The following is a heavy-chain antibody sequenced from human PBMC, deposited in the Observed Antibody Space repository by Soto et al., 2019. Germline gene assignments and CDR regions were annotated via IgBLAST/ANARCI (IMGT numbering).Heavy chain of an antibody. CDR1: GGSFSGYY. J-gene: IGHJ4*02. CDR2: INHSGST. V-gene: IGHV4-34*01. CDR3: ARGSPYVLALG. D-gene: IGHD3-16*01. Sequence: SETLSLTCAVYGGSFSGYYWSWIRQPPGKGLEWIGEINHSGSTNYNPSLKSRVTISVDTSKNQFSLKLSSVTAADTAVYYCARGSPYVLALGWGQGTLVTVSS.